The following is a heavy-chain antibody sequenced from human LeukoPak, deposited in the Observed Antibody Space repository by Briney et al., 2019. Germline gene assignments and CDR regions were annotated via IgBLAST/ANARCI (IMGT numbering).Heavy chain of an antibody. CDR3: ARLGSDSDY. V-gene: IGHV4-39*01. CDR1: GGSISGSSYY. Sequence: SETLSLTCTVSGGSISGSSYYWGWIRQPPGKGLEWIGSIYYSGSTYYNPSLKSRVTISVDTSKNQFSLKLSSVTAADTAVYYCARLGSDSDYWGQGTLVTVSS. D-gene: IGHD6-6*01. J-gene: IGHJ4*02. CDR2: IYYSGST.